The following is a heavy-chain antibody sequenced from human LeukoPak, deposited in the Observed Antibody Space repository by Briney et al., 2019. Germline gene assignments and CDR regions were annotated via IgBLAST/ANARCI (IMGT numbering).Heavy chain of an antibody. CDR1: GGPIRTYQ. V-gene: IGHV4-59*08. CDR3: ARHPGYYYYYMDV. Sequence: SETLSLTCTVSGGPIRTYQWSWIRQPPGKGLEWIGNIHYSGSANYNPSLKSRVTISVDTSKNQFSLKLSSVTAADTAVYYCARHPGYYYYYMDVWGKGTTVTISS. CDR2: IHYSGSA. J-gene: IGHJ6*03.